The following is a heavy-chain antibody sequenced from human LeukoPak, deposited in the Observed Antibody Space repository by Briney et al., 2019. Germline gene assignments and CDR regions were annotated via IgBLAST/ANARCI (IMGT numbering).Heavy chain of an antibody. V-gene: IGHV3-23*01. CDR2: ISGSGGGT. CDR1: GFTFTSYG. CDR3: TKGPRTVRFGDRHKVIFDY. D-gene: IGHD3-10*01. Sequence: GGSLRLSCAASGFTFTSYGMSWVRQAPGKGLEWVSGISGSGGGTYYADSVKGRFTISRDNSKNTLYLQMNSLRSEDTAVYYCTKGPRTVRFGDRHKVIFDYWGQGSLVTVSS. J-gene: IGHJ4*02.